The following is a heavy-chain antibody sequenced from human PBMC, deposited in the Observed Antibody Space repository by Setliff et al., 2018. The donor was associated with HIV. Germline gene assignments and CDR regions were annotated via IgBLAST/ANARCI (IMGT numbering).Heavy chain of an antibody. J-gene: IGHJ6*03. CDR2: IYTSGST. CDR3: ARGGENMKNYYYYYMDV. D-gene: IGHD3-16*01. Sequence: PSETLSLTCAVYGESFSGYYWGWIRQPPGTGLEWIGHIYTSGSTNYNPSLKSRVTISVDTSKNQFPLKLSSVTAADTAVYYCARGGENMKNYYYYYMDVWGKGTTVTVSS. V-gene: IGHV4-4*08. CDR1: GESFSGYY.